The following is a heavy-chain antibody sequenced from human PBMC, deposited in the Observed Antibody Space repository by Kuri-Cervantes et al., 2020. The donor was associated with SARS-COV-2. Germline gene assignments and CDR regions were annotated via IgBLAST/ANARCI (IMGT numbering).Heavy chain of an antibody. CDR1: GGSISSSSYY. Sequence: GSLRLSCTVSGGSISSSSYYWGWIRQPPGKGLEWIGSIYYSGSTYYNPSLKSRVTISVDTSKNQFSLKLSSVTAADTAVYYRARQLMTTVTRGPYYFDYWGQGILVTVSS. CDR2: IYYSGST. CDR3: ARQLMTTVTRGPYYFDY. J-gene: IGHJ4*02. D-gene: IGHD4-17*01. V-gene: IGHV4-39*07.